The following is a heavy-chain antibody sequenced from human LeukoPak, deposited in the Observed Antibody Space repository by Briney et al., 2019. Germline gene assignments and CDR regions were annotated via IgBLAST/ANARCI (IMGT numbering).Heavy chain of an antibody. V-gene: IGHV1-2*02. CDR2: INPNSGGT. D-gene: IGHD3-10*01. CDR1: GYTFTGYY. J-gene: IGHJ4*02. Sequence: ASVKVSCKASGYTFTGYYMHWVRQAPGQGLEWMGWINPNSGGTNYAQKFQGRVTMTRDTSISTAYMELSRLRSDDTAVYYCARARRHAYYYGSGSYGFDYWGQGTLVTVSS. CDR3: ARARRHAYYYGSGSYGFDY.